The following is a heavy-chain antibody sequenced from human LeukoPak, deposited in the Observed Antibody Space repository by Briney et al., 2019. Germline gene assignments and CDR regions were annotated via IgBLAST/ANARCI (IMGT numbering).Heavy chain of an antibody. CDR2: KYYSGST. V-gene: IGHV4-61*01. CDR1: GVSINTCCYY. J-gene: IGHJ4*02. Sequence: SETLSLTCDVSGVSINTCCYYWTWIRQPPGKGLEWIGYKYYSGSTRYNSSLRSRLTISLDTSKNQFSLRLTSVTAADTAVYYCARGRSYGFDFDSWGPGTLVTVPS. CDR3: ARGRSYGFDFDS. D-gene: IGHD5-18*01.